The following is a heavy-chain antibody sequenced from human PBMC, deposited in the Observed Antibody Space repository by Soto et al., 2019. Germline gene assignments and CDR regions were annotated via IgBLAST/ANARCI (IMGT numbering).Heavy chain of an antibody. D-gene: IGHD2-21*01. J-gene: IGHJ5*02. CDR1: GYTFTGYY. CDR2: INSNTGGT. CDR3: ARNDYFLTICYYQIRWFDP. V-gene: IGHV1-2*02. Sequence: QVQLVQSGAEVKKPGASVKVSCKASGYTFTGYYMHWVRQAPGQGLEWMGWINSNTGGTNYAQRFQGRVTMTSDTSISTAYMELSRLTSDDTAVYYCARNDYFLTICYYQIRWFDPWGQGTLVTVSS.